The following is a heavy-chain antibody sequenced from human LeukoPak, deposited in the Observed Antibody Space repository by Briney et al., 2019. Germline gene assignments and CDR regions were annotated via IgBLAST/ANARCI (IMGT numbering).Heavy chain of an antibody. D-gene: IGHD3-16*01. V-gene: IGHV4-39*01. CDR3: ARGLN. CDR2: IYYSGST. Sequence: SETLSLTCTVSGDSISNSAYYWGWIRQSPGKGLKWIGNIYYSGSTYYNPSLKSRVTISVDTSKNQFSLKLSSVTAADTAVYYCARGLNWGQGTLVTVSS. J-gene: IGHJ4*02. CDR1: GDSISNSAYY.